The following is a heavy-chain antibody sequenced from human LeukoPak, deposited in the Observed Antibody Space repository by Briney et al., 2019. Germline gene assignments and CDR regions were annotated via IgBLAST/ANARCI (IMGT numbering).Heavy chain of an antibody. J-gene: IGHJ1*01. Sequence: GGSLRLSCSASGFTFSTYSMHWVRQAPGKGLEYVSAISSNGGSTYCADSVKGRFTISRDNSKNTLYLQMSSLRAEDTAVYYCVKAFGGAAAVSWYFQHWGQGTLVTVSS. V-gene: IGHV3-64D*06. CDR2: ISSNGGST. CDR1: GFTFSTYS. D-gene: IGHD6-13*01. CDR3: VKAFGGAAAVSWYFQH.